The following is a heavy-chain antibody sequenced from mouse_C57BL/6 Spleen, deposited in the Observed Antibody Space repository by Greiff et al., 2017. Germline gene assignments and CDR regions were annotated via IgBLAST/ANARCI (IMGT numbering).Heavy chain of an antibody. CDR3: ARSWYFDV. CDR1: GFTFSDYG. J-gene: IGHJ1*03. V-gene: IGHV5-17*01. Sequence: EVQLVESGGGLVKPGGSLKLSCAASGFTFSDYGMHWVRQAPEKGLEWVAYISSGSSTIYYADTVKGRFTISRDNAKNTLFLQVASLRSEDTAMYYCARSWYFDVWGTGTTVTVSS. CDR2: ISSGSSTI.